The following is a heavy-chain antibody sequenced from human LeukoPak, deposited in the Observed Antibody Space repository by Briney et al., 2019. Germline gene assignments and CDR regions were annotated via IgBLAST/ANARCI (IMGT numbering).Heavy chain of an antibody. CDR2: INSDGSST. CDR1: GFSFSNYW. Sequence: GGSLRLSCAASGFSFSNYWMHWVRQAPGKGLVWVSRINSDGSSTTYADSVKGRFTISRDNAKNTLYLQMNSLRAEDTAVYYCAKDYTYDYVWGRSFDYWGQGTLVTVSS. D-gene: IGHD3-16*01. V-gene: IGHV3-74*01. CDR3: AKDYTYDYVWGRSFDY. J-gene: IGHJ4*02.